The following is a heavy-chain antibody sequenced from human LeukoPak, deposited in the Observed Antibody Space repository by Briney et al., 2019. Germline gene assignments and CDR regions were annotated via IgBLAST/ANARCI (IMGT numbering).Heavy chain of an antibody. J-gene: IGHJ4*02. CDR3: ARGSSSNDY. CDR1: GGSISSGGYY. CDR2: IYHSGST. Sequence: SETLSLTCTVSGGSISSGGYYWSWIRQPPGKGLEWIGYIYHSGSTYYNPSLKSRVTISVDRSKNQFSLKLSSVTAADTAVYYCARGSSSNDYRGQGTLVTVSS. V-gene: IGHV4-30-2*01. D-gene: IGHD6-6*01.